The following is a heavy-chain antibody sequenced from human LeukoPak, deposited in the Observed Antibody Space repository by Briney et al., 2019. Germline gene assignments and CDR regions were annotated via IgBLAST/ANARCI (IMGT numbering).Heavy chain of an antibody. CDR1: GGSISSSSYC. J-gene: IGHJ4*02. V-gene: IGHV4-39*01. D-gene: IGHD1-1*01. Sequence: PSETLSLTCTVSGGSISSSSYCRGWIRQPPGKGMEWIGSIYYTGGTYYSPSLKSRVTISVDMSKNQFSLTLSSVTAADTAVYFCASQRLTTGFDYWGQGTLVTVSS. CDR3: ASQRLTTGFDY. CDR2: IYYTGGT.